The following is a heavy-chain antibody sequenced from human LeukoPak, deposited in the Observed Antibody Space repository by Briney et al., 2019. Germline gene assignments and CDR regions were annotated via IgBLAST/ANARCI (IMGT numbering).Heavy chain of an antibody. Sequence: PSETLSLTCAVSGYSISSGYYWGWIRQPPGKGLEWIGSIYHSGSTYYNPSLKSRVTISVDTSKNQFSLKLSSVTAADTAVYYCARGYYDILTGYYDRHDWFDPWGQGTLVTVSS. V-gene: IGHV4-38-2*01. CDR1: GYSISSGYY. J-gene: IGHJ5*02. CDR2: IYHSGST. CDR3: ARGYYDILTGYYDRHDWFDP. D-gene: IGHD3-9*01.